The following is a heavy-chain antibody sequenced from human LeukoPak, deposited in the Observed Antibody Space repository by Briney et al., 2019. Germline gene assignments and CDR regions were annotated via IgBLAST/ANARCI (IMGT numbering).Heavy chain of an antibody. D-gene: IGHD2-2*01. CDR2: IYSGGST. J-gene: IGHJ6*02. CDR3: ARAGIVVVPAALPYYYGMDV. CDR1: GFTVSSNY. V-gene: IGHV3-53*01. Sequence: GGSLRLSCAASGFTVSSNYMSWVRQAPGKGLEWVSVIYSGGSTYYADSVKGRFTISRDNSKNTLYLQMNSLRAEDTAVYYCARAGIVVVPAALPYYYGMDVWGQGTTVTVSS.